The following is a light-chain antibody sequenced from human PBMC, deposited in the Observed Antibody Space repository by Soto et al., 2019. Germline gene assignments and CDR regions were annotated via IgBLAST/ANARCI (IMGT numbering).Light chain of an antibody. CDR3: QSYDSTLSGWV. CDR2: GNT. J-gene: IGLJ3*02. Sequence: QSVLTQPPSVSGAPGQRVTISCTGSSSNIGAGYDVHWYQQLPGTAPKLLIYGNTNRPSGVSDRFSGSKSGTSASLAIAGLQAEDEADYYCQSYDSTLSGWVFGGGTQLTVL. CDR1: SSNIGAGYD. V-gene: IGLV1-40*01.